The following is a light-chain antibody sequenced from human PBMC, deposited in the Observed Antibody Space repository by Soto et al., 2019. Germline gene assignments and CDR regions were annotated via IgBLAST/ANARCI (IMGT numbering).Light chain of an antibody. J-gene: IGKJ5*01. CDR1: QSVSSY. V-gene: IGKV3-11*01. CDR2: DAS. CDR3: QQRSNWPPLT. Sequence: ETVLTQSPATLSLSPGERATLSCRASQSVSSYLAWYQQRPGQAPRLLIYDASNRATGIPARFSGSGSGTDFTLAISSLEPEVFAVYYCQQRSNWPPLTFGQGTRLEIK.